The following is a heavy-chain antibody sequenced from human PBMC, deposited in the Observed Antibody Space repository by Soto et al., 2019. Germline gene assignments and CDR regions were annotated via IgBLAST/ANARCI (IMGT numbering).Heavy chain of an antibody. Sequence: QITLQESGPTLVKPTETLTLTCTFSGFSLTTKAVAVGWVRQPPGKALGWLAIVYGSDDKFYNPSLKSRLTSTKDTSKSQVVLTLTNMDPMDTATYFCARRYDPYYFDYWGQGTLVTVSS. V-gene: IGHV2-5*01. D-gene: IGHD3-3*01. J-gene: IGHJ4*02. CDR1: GFSLTTKAVA. CDR3: ARRYDPYYFDY. CDR2: VYGSDDK.